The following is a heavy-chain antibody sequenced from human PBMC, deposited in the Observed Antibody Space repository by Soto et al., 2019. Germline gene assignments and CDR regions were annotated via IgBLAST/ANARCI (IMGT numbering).Heavy chain of an antibody. V-gene: IGHV3-30-3*01. J-gene: IGHJ4*02. CDR1: GFTFSRHA. Sequence: GGYLRLSGAGSGFTFSRHAMDWVRQAPGKGLEWVAFISDNGRTKDYADSVKGRFTISRDNSKNTLYLQMNSLRADDTAVYYCARDLTDNYSFDYWGQGTLVTVSS. D-gene: IGHD1-1*01. CDR3: ARDLTDNYSFDY. CDR2: ISDNGRTK.